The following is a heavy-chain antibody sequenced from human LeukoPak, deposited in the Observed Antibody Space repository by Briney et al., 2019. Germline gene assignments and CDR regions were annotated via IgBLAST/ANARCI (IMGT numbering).Heavy chain of an antibody. D-gene: IGHD3-10*01. CDR3: ARELFDFDY. CDR1: GFTFDNFA. J-gene: IGHJ4*02. V-gene: IGHV3-23*01. CDR2: ITGSGGST. Sequence: GGSLRLSCAPSGFTFDNFAMTWVRQAPGKGLEWVSEITGSGGSTYYADSVKGRFTISRDNSKNTLYLQMNSLRAEDTAIYYCARELFDFDYWGRGTLVTVSS.